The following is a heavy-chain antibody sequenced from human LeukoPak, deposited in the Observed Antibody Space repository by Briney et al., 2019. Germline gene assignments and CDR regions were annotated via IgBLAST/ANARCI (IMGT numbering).Heavy chain of an antibody. CDR2: IIPIFGTA. Sequence: ASVKVSCKASGGTFSSYAISWVRQAPGQGLEWMGRIIPIFGTANYAQKFQGRVTITTDESTSTAYMELSSLRSEDTAVYYCARDLGGIAVAGPPTPHAFDIWGQGTMVTVSS. CDR3: ARDLGGIAVAGPPTPHAFDI. D-gene: IGHD6-19*01. CDR1: GGTFSSYA. V-gene: IGHV1-69*05. J-gene: IGHJ3*02.